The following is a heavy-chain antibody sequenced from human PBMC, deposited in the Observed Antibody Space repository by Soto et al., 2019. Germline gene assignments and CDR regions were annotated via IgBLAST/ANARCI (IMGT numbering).Heavy chain of an antibody. J-gene: IGHJ3*02. CDR1: GGSISSGDYY. CDR3: VRYGGGGRCYFGSAFDI. D-gene: IGHD2-15*01. Sequence: QVQLQESGPGLVKPSQTLSLTCTVSGGSISSGDYYWSWIRQPQGKGLEWVGYVYYSWTTYYNPSLKCRVTIAVDTSKNHFSLKLNSVTAADTAVYYCVRYGGGGRCYFGSAFDIWGQGTMVTGSS. CDR2: VYYSWTT. V-gene: IGHV4-30-4*01.